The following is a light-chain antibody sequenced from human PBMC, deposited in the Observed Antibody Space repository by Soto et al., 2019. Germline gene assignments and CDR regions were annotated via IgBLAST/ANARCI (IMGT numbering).Light chain of an antibody. CDR1: SSDVGSHYL. CDR2: EGS. V-gene: IGLV2-23*01. CDR3: CSYGDFRTSWV. Sequence: QPASVSGSPGQSITISCSGASSDVGSHYLVSWYQQHPGKAPKLIIYEGSKRPAGISYRFSASQSGDTASLTISGLAVEDEGDYYCCSYGDFRTSWVFGGGTKLTVL. J-gene: IGLJ3*02.